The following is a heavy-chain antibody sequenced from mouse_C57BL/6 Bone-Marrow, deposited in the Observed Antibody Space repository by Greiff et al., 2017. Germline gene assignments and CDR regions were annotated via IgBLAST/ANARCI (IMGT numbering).Heavy chain of an antibody. CDR3: AMGGSLRSQPGD. V-gene: IGHV1-74*01. D-gene: IGHD6-2*01. CDR1: GYTFTSYW. CDR2: IHPSDSDT. J-gene: IGHJ2*01. Sequence: QVQLQQPGAELVKPGASVKVSCKASGYTFTSYWMHWVKQRPGQGLEWIGRIHPSDSDTNYKQKFKGKATLTVDKSSSTAYMQLSSQTSEDAAVYYCAMGGSLRSQPGDWGQGTTLTGSS.